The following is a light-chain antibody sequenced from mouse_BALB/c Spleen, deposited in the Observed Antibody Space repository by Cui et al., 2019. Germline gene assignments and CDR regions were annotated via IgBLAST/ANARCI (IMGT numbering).Light chain of an antibody. CDR3: QQVQSYPHT. V-gene: IGKV12-98*01. CDR1: QNIDVW. Sequence: DIQKNQSPQSLSACLGDTITITCHASQNIDVWLSWYQQKPGNIPKLLIYEASNLHAGVPSRFSGSGSGTSFTLTISSLQAEDIATYYCQQVQSYPHTFGSGTKLEIK. J-gene: IGKJ4*01. CDR2: EAS.